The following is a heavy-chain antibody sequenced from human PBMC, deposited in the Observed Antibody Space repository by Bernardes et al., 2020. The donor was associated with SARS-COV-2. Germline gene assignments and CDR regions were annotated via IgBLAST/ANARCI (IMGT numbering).Heavy chain of an antibody. CDR3: ARTTLWYYYYYGMDV. CDR1: GGSISSYY. V-gene: IGHV4-59*01. D-gene: IGHD1-1*01. CDR2: IYYSGST. J-gene: IGHJ6*02. Sequence: SETLSLTCTVSGGSISSYYWSWIRQPPGKGLEWIGYIYYSGSTNYNPSLKSRVTISVDTSKNQFSLKLSSVTAADTAVYYCARTTLWYYYYYGMDVWGQGTTVTVSS.